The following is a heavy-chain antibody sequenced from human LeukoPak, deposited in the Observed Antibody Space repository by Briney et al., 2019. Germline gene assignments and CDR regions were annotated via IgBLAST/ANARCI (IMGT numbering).Heavy chain of an antibody. J-gene: IGHJ4*02. CDR3: ARRTTWWSLDY. CDR2: IYYNGST. V-gene: IGHV4-59*08. D-gene: IGHD2-15*01. CDR1: GRSISRYY. Sequence: SHTLPLTCNVSGRSISRYYWSWFLQPPGKELEWIGSIYYNGSTNYNPSLKSRVTISVDTSKNQFSLKLSSVTAADTAVYYCARRTTWWSLDYWGQGTLVTVSS.